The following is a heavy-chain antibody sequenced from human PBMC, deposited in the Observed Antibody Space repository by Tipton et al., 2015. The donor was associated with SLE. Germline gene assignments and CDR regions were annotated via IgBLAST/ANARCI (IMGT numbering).Heavy chain of an antibody. J-gene: IGHJ6*02. D-gene: IGHD3-3*01. CDR3: ARDRNTIFGVAPYGMDV. V-gene: IGHV4-59*01. CDR2: IYYSGST. Sequence: TLSLTCNVSGDSISSYYWSWIRQPPGKGLEWIGYIYYSGSTNYNPSLKSRVTISLDTSKNQVSLKVSSVTAADTAVYYCARDRNTIFGVAPYGMDVWGQGTTVTVSS. CDR1: GDSISSYY.